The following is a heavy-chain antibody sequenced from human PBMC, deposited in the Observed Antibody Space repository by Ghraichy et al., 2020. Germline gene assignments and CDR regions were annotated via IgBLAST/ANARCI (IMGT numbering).Heavy chain of an antibody. D-gene: IGHD6-6*01. CDR2: IRYDGSNK. CDR3: AKDKPSSSRVLFDY. J-gene: IGHJ4*02. Sequence: GGSLRLSCAASGFTFSSYGMHWVRQAPGKGLEWVAFIRYDGSNKYYADSVKGRFTISRDNSKNTLYLQMNSLRAEDTAVYYCAKDKPSSSRVLFDYWGQGTLVTVSS. CDR1: GFTFSSYG. V-gene: IGHV3-30*02.